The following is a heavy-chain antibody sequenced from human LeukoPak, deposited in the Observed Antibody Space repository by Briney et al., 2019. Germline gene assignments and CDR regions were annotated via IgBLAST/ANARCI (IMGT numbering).Heavy chain of an antibody. CDR3: ARVPVYGSGSYYNAFDT. V-gene: IGHV3-74*01. CDR2: INSDGSST. D-gene: IGHD3-10*01. J-gene: IGHJ3*02. CDR1: GFTFSSYW. Sequence: GGSLRLSCAASGFTFSSYWMHWVRQAPGKGLVWVSRINSDGSSTSYADSVKGRFTISRDNSKNTLYLQMNSLRAEDTAVYYCARVPVYGSGSYYNAFDTWGQGTMVTVSS.